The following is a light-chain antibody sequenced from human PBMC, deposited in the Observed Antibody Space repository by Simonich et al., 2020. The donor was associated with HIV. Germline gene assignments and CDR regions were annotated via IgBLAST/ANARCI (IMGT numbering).Light chain of an antibody. V-gene: IGKV3D-20*01. J-gene: IGKJ2*01. Sequence: EMVLTQSPATLSLSPGERATLSSGASQRVSSSYLAWYQQKPGLAPRLLIYDASSRATGLPDRFSGSGSVTDFTLTISRLEPEDFAVYYCQQYGSSPYTFGQGTKLEIK. CDR2: DAS. CDR3: QQYGSSPYT. CDR1: QRVSSSY.